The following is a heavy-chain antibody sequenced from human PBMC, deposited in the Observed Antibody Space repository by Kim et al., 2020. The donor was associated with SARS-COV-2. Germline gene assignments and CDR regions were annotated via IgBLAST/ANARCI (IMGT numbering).Heavy chain of an antibody. Sequence: GGSLRLSCAASGFTFSSYWMHWVRQAPGKGLVWVSRINSDGSSTSYADSVKGRFTISRDNAKNTLYLQMNSLRAEDTAVYYCARGHNSGSYFGTDYWGQGTLVTVSS. CDR3: ARGHNSGSYFGTDY. CDR2: INSDGSST. V-gene: IGHV3-74*01. CDR1: GFTFSSYW. D-gene: IGHD1-26*01. J-gene: IGHJ4*02.